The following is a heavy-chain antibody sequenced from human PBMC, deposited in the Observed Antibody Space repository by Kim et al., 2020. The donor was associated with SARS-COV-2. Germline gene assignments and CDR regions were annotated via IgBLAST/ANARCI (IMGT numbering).Heavy chain of an antibody. J-gene: IGHJ4*02. Sequence: SLKSLVTISVDTSKNQFSLKLSSVTAADTAVYYCARMITMVRGVSFYFYYWGQGTLVTISS. V-gene: IGHV4-34*13. CDR3: ARMITMVRGVSFYFYY. D-gene: IGHD3-10*01.